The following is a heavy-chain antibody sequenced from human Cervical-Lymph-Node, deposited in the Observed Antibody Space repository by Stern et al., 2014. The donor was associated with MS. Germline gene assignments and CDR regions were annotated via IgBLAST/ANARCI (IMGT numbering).Heavy chain of an antibody. CDR3: PPANYFDSYAYYVN. D-gene: IGHD3-22*01. CDR1: GFTFSGSA. V-gene: IGHV3-73*01. J-gene: IGHJ1*01. CDR2: IRSKDNTYAT. Sequence: EVHLVESGGGLVQPGGSLKLSCAASGFTFSGSAMHWVRQASGKGLEWVGRIRSKDNTYATAYAASVKGRFSISRDDSKNTAYLQMNSLNTEDTAVYYCPPANYFDSYAYYVNWGQGTLVTVSS.